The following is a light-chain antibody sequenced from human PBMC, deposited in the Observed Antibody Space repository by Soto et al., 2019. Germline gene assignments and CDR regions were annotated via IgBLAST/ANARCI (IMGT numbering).Light chain of an antibody. CDR3: QQYRSSPLFT. CDR2: GAS. Sequence: EIVLTQSPGTLSLSPGQRATLSCRASQSVSSSYLAWYQQNPGQAPRLLIYGASSRATGIPDRFSGSGSGPDFTLTISRLEPADFAVYFCQQYRSSPLFTFPPRPKVDIK. CDR1: QSVSSSY. V-gene: IGKV3-20*01. J-gene: IGKJ3*01.